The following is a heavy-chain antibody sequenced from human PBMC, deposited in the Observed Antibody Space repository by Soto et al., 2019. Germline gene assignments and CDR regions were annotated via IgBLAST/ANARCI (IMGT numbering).Heavy chain of an antibody. Sequence: QVQLVESGGGVVQPGRSLRLSCAASGFTFSSYAMHWVRQAPGKGLEWVAVISYDGSNKYYADSVKGRFTISRDNSKNTLYLQMNSLSAEDTAVYYCARVNIYYYDSPALEPWGQGTMVTVSS. CDR3: ARVNIYYYDSPALEP. CDR1: GFTFSSYA. V-gene: IGHV3-30-3*01. D-gene: IGHD3-22*01. CDR2: ISYDGSNK. J-gene: IGHJ3*01.